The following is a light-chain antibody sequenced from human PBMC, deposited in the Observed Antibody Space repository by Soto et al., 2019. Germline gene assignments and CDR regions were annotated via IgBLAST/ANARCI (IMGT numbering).Light chain of an antibody. CDR1: SNDIGANNY. Sequence: QSVLTQPASVSGSPGQSITISCTGTSNDIGANNYVSWYQHHPGKAPKILIYDAANRPSGVSHRFSGSKSGNTASLTISGLQAEDEADYFCTSYTSTTALVFGGGTQLTVL. CDR3: TSYTSTTALV. V-gene: IGLV2-14*03. CDR2: DAA. J-gene: IGLJ7*01.